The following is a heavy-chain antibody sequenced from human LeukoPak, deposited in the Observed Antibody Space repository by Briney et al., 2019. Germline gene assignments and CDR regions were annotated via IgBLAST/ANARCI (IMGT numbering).Heavy chain of an antibody. CDR2: IYHSGST. Sequence: GSLRLSCVASGFTLSSYAMSWVRQAPGKGLEWIGEIYHSGSTNYNPSLKSRVTISVDKSKNQFSLKLSSVTAADTAVYYCARQEVRGILLFYYGMDVWGQGTTVTVSS. CDR1: GFTLSSYA. D-gene: IGHD3-10*01. V-gene: IGHV4-4*02. CDR3: ARQEVRGILLFYYGMDV. J-gene: IGHJ6*02.